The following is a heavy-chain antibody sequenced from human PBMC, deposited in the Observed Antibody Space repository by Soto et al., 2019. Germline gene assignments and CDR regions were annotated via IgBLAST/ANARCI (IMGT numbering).Heavy chain of an antibody. CDR3: ARASSSSRWFDP. V-gene: IGHV1-18*01. CDR1: GYTFTSYG. Sequence: ASVKVSCKASGYTFTSYGISSVRQPPGQGLDWMGWISAYNGNTNYAQKLQGRVTMTTDTSTSTAYMELRSLGSDDTAGYYSARASSSSRWFDPWGQGTLVTVSS. J-gene: IGHJ5*02. CDR2: ISAYNGNT. D-gene: IGHD6-6*01.